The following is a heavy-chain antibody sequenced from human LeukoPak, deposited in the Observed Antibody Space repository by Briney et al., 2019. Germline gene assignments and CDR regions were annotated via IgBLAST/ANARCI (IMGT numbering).Heavy chain of an antibody. V-gene: IGHV4-59*08. J-gene: IGHJ5*02. CDR1: GGSISSYY. Sequence: SETLSLTCTVSGGSISSYYWSWIRQPPGKGLEWIGYIYYSGSTVYNPSLKSRVTISVDTSKNQFSLKLSSVTAADTAVYYCARLRSSSTWYVANWFDPWGQGTLVTVSS. D-gene: IGHD6-13*01. CDR3: ARLRSSSTWYVANWFDP. CDR2: IYYSGST.